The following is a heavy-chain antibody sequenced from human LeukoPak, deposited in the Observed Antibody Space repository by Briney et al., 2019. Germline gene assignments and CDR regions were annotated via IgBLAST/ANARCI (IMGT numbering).Heavy chain of an antibody. CDR3: VGDALYSSTWYPGP. V-gene: IGHV4-30-4*01. CDR2: IYYSGST. Sequence: KSSETLSLTCTVSGGSISSGDYYWSWIRQPPGKGLEWIGYIYYSGSTYYNPSLKSRVSISIDTSKNQFSLKLSSVTAADTAVYYCVGDALYSSTWYPGPWGQGTLVTVSS. D-gene: IGHD6-13*01. J-gene: IGHJ5*02. CDR1: GGSISSGDYY.